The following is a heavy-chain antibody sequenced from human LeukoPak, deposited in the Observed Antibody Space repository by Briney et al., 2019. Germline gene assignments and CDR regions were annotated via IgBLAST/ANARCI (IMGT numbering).Heavy chain of an antibody. CDR3: ARDQLDP. V-gene: IGHV3-7*01. CDR1: GFTFTSHW. J-gene: IGHJ5*02. CDR2: INQDGTEK. Sequence: PGGSLRLSCVASGFTFTSHWMSWVRQAPGKGLEWVANINQDGTEKHYVDSVKGRFTISRDNAKNSQFLQMNSLRAEDTAVYYCARDQLDPWGRGTLVTVSS.